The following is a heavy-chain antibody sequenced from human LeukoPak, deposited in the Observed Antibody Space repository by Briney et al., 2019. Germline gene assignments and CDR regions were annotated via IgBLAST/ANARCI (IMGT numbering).Heavy chain of an antibody. Sequence: ASVKVSCEASGYTFNTYYIHWVRQAPGQGLEWLAIINTSDGWTNYAQKFKGRVAVTGDTSTSTVYMELSRLRSDDTAVYYCARDDTIAEGIGFEYWGQGTLVTGSP. D-gene: IGHD1-26*01. CDR1: GYTFNTYY. V-gene: IGHV1-46*02. J-gene: IGHJ4*02. CDR2: INTSDGWT. CDR3: ARDDTIAEGIGFEY.